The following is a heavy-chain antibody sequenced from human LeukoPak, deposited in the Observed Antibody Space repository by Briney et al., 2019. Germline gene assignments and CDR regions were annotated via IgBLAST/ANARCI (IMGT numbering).Heavy chain of an antibody. J-gene: IGHJ4*02. Sequence: GGSLRLSCAASGFTFSNAWMSWVRQAPGKGLEWVGRIKSKTDGGTTDYAAPVKGRFTISRDDSKNTLYLQMNSLKTEDTAVYYCTTDLYRGGRFQYWGQGTLVTVSS. CDR2: IKSKTDGGTT. D-gene: IGHD3-16*02. CDR1: GFTFSNAW. CDR3: TTDLYRGGRFQY. V-gene: IGHV3-15*01.